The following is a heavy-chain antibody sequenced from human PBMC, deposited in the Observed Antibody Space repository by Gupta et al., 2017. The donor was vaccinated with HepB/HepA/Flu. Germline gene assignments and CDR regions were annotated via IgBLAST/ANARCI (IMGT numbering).Heavy chain of an antibody. CDR1: GYTFTGNY. Sequence: QVQLVQSGAEVKKPGASVKVSCKASGYTFTGNYRHWVRQAPGQGLEWMGWINPNSGGTNYAQKFQGRVTMTRDTSISTAYMELSRLRSDDTAVYYCARGTHTYYYDSSGYDNMTDFDYWGQGTLVTVSS. J-gene: IGHJ4*02. D-gene: IGHD3-22*01. CDR2: INPNSGGT. V-gene: IGHV1-2*02. CDR3: ARGTHTYYYDSSGYDNMTDFDY.